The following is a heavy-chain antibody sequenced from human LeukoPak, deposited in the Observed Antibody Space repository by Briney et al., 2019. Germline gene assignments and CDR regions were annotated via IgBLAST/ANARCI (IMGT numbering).Heavy chain of an antibody. CDR3: ARGGDYGDYHGDWFDP. CDR2: IYYSGST. Sequence: PSETLSLTCTVSGGSISSYYWSWIRQPPGKGLEWIGYIYYSGSTNYNPSLKSRVTISVDTSKNQFSLKLSSVTAADTAVYYCARGGDYGDYHGDWFDPWGQGTLVTVSS. J-gene: IGHJ5*02. D-gene: IGHD4-17*01. CDR1: GGSISSYY. V-gene: IGHV4-59*01.